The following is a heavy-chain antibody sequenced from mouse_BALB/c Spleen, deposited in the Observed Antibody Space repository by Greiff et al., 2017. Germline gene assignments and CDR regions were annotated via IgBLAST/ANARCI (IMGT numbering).Heavy chain of an antibody. V-gene: IGHV5-17*02. J-gene: IGHJ3*01. CDR1: GFTFSSFG. Sequence: EVMLVESGGGLVQPGGSRKLSCAASGFTFSSFGMHWVRQAPEKGLEWVAYISSGSSTIYYADTVKGRFTISRDNPKNTLFLQMTSLRSEDTAMYYCARSGYYGSSYTFAYWGQGTLVTVSA. CDR3: ARSGYYGSSYTFAY. D-gene: IGHD1-1*01. CDR2: ISSGSSTI.